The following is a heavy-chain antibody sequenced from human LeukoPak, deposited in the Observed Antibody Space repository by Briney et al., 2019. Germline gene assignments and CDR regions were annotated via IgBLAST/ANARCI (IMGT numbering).Heavy chain of an antibody. CDR3: ARGMGATTWFDP. D-gene: IGHD1-26*01. V-gene: IGHV4-39*07. Sequence: PSETLSLTCTVSGGSISSSSYYWGWIRQPPGKGLEWIGSIYYSGSTYYNPSLKSRVTISVDTSKNQFSLKLSSVTAADTAVYYCARGMGATTWFDPWGQGTLVTVPS. CDR2: IYYSGST. J-gene: IGHJ5*02. CDR1: GGSISSSSYY.